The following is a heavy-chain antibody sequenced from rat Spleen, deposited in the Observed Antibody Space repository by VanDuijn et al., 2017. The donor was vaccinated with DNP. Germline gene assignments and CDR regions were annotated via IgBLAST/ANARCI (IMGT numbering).Heavy chain of an antibody. CDR2: INTDSSTI. J-gene: IGHJ4*01. CDR3: ASYILRPSMDA. D-gene: IGHD1-9*01. CDR1: GFLSHDYW. V-gene: IGHV4-2*01. Sequence: EVKLVESGGGLVQPGRSLKVSCAASGFLSHDYWMGWVRQAPGKGLEWIGEINTDSSTINYPPSLKDKFTISRDNAQNTLYLQMSKLGSEDTAIYYCASYILRPSMDAWGQGTSVTVSS.